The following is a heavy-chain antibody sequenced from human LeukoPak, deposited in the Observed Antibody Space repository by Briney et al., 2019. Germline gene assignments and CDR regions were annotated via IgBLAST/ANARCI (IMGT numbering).Heavy chain of an antibody. D-gene: IGHD2-2*01. V-gene: IGHV4-34*01. Sequence: SETLSLTCAVYGGSFSGYYWSWIRQPPGKGLEWIGEINHSGSTNYNPSLKSRVTISVDTPKNQFSLKLSSVTAADTAVYYRARRALGYCSSTSCYGGYYFDYWGQGTLVTVSS. CDR1: GGSFSGYY. J-gene: IGHJ4*02. CDR2: INHSGST. CDR3: ARRALGYCSSTSCYGGYYFDY.